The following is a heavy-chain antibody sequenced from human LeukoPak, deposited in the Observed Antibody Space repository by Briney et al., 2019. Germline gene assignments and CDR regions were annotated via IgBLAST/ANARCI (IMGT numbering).Heavy chain of an antibody. D-gene: IGHD2-2*01. CDR3: ARDVGEYCSSTSCYASDK. CDR2: INPSGGSK. Sequence: ASVKVSCKASGYTFTSYYMHWVRQAPGQGLEWMGIINPSGGSKSYAQKFQGRVTMTRDMSTSTVYMELNRLRSDDTAVYYCARDVGEYCSSTSCYASDKWGQGTLVTVSS. CDR1: GYTFTSYY. V-gene: IGHV1-46*01. J-gene: IGHJ4*02.